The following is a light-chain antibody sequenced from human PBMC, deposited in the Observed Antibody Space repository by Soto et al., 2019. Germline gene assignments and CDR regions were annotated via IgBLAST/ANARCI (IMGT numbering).Light chain of an antibody. CDR1: SSNIGSFYD. V-gene: IGLV1-40*01. Sequence: QSVLTQLPSVSGAPGQRVTIPCPGNSSNIGSFYDVHWYQQLPGTVPKLLIYGDNNRPSGVPDRFSGSKSGTSASLAITGLEAAGEADYSCQSYDNSLSHVVFGGGTKLTVL. CDR3: QSYDNSLSHVV. J-gene: IGLJ2*01. CDR2: GDN.